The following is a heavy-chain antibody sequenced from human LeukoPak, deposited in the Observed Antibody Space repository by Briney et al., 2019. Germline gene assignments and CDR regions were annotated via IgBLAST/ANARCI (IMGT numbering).Heavy chain of an antibody. V-gene: IGHV4-39*01. CDR3: ARAGYYYDSSGYYWDY. J-gene: IGHJ4*02. Sequence: PSETLSLTCTVSGGSISSSSYYWGWIRQPPGKGLEWIGSIYYSGSTYYNPSLKSRVTISVDTSKNQFSLKLSSVTAADTAVYYCARAGYYYDSSGYYWDYWGQGTLVTVSS. CDR1: GGSISSSSYY. CDR2: IYYSGST. D-gene: IGHD3-22*01.